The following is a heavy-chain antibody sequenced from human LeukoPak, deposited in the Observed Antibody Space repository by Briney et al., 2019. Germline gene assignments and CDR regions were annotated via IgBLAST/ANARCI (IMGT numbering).Heavy chain of an antibody. J-gene: IGHJ4*02. CDR1: GFSFSTYG. D-gene: IGHD6-19*01. CDR2: ISHDGKVK. CDR3: AKEDLTYRSGWYWAC. V-gene: IGHV3-30*18. Sequence: GGSRRLSCAASGFSFSTYGMHWVRQAPGKGLEWVAVISHDGKVKYYADSAKGRFTVSRDNSKNTLYLQMNSLRAEDTAVYYCAKEDLTYRSGWYWACWGQGTLVTVSS.